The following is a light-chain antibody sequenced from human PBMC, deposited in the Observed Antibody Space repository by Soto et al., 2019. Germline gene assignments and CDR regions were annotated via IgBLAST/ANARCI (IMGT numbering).Light chain of an antibody. J-gene: IGKJ1*01. Sequence: EIGLTQSPGTLSLSTGERATLSCRASQTVTSNYFAWYQQRPGQAPRLLIYGTSNRATGIPDRFSGSGSGTDFTLTISRLDHEDFAVYYCQQYGGSRWTFGQGTKVEI. V-gene: IGKV3-20*01. CDR3: QQYGGSRWT. CDR1: QTVTSNY. CDR2: GTS.